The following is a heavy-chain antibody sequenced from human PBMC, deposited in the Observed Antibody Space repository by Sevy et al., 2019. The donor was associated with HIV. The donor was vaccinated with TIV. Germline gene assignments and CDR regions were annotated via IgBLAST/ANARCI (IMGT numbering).Heavy chain of an antibody. V-gene: IGHV3-30-3*01. D-gene: IGHD3-10*01. CDR2: ISFDGSTQ. CDR3: ARSPARRYGGFDY. Sequence: GGSLRLSCAASGFTFTTPAMHWVRQAPGKGLEWVAVISFDGSTQYYADSVKGRFTVSRDNSKNTLYLQMNSLRPEDPAVYFCARSPARRYGGFDYWGPGTLVTVS. CDR1: GFTFTTPA. J-gene: IGHJ4*02.